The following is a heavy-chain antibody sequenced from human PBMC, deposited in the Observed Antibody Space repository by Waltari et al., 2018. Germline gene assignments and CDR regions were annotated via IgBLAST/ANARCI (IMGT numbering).Heavy chain of an antibody. V-gene: IGHV3-53*02. D-gene: IGHD3-22*01. CDR2: IYSGGRGGNT. CDR1: GFTVSSNY. Sequence: EVQLVETGGGLIQPGGSLRLSCAASGFTVSSNYMTWVRQAPGKGLGWVSFIYSGGRGGNTYYADSVKGRFTISRDNSKNTLYLQMNGLRAEDTAMYYCATDYDGNAYVAFDIWGQGTMVTVSS. J-gene: IGHJ3*02. CDR3: ATDYDGNAYVAFDI.